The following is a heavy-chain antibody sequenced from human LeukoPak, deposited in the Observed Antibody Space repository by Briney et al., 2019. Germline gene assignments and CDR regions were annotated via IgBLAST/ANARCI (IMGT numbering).Heavy chain of an antibody. V-gene: IGHV1-18*01. J-gene: IGHJ4*02. CDR3: AREGGPYRPLDY. D-gene: IGHD3-16*01. CDR2: ISPYNGNT. CDR1: GYTFRSYG. Sequence: ASVKVSCKASGYTFRSYGISWVRQAPGQGLEWMGWISPYNGNTKYSQKMQGRATMYTDTSTSAAYMELRSLRSDDTAVYYCAREGGPYRPLDYSGQGTLVTVS.